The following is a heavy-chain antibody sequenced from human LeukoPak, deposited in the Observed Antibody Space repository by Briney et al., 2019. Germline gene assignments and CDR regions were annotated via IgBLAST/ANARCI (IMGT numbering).Heavy chain of an antibody. CDR3: ARGSTLATPGGVANDY. D-gene: IGHD6-13*01. CDR1: GYTFTGYY. Sequence: ASVKVSCKASGYTFTGYYMHWVQQAPGQGLQWRGWINPNSGGTNYAYKFQGRITMTRDTSISTAYMELSSLKSDDAAVYYCARGSTLATPGGVANDYWGQGTLVTVSS. CDR2: INPNSGGT. V-gene: IGHV1-2*07. J-gene: IGHJ4*02.